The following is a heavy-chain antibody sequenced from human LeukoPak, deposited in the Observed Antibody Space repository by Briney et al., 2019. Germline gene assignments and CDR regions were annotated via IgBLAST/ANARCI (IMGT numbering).Heavy chain of an antibody. Sequence: SVKVSCRASGGTFSSYAISWVRQAPGQGLEWMGRIIPIFGTANYAQKFQGRVTITTDESTSTAYMELSSLRSEDTAVYYCARDRGYDSSGYDDYWGQGTLVTVSS. J-gene: IGHJ4*02. CDR2: IIPIFGTA. CDR1: GGTFSSYA. V-gene: IGHV1-69*05. D-gene: IGHD3-22*01. CDR3: ARDRGYDSSGYDDY.